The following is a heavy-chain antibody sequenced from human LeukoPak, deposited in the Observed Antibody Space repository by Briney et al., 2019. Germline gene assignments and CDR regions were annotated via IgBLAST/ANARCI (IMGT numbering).Heavy chain of an antibody. D-gene: IGHD6-13*01. CDR3: AKPYSSSWYEPFDI. CDR1: GFTFSSYA. Sequence: GGSLRLSCAASGFTFSSYAMSWVRQAPGKGLEWVSVICGSGNTYYADSVKGRFTISRDNSKNTLYLQMNSLRAEDTAVYYCAKPYSSSWYEPFDIWGEGTMVTVSS. V-gene: IGHV3-23*01. CDR2: ICGSGNT. J-gene: IGHJ3*02.